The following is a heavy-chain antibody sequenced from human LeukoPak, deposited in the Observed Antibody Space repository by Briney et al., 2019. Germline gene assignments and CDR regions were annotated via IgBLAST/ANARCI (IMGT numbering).Heavy chain of an antibody. Sequence: PGRSLRLSCAASGFTFSSYAMHWVRQAPGKGLEWVAGISYYEGNTYYAQSVQGRFSISTDNSKNTLYLQMDRLRAEDTAIYYSARDRRICLTTTDRSFEYWGQGILVTVSS. J-gene: IGHJ4*02. CDR2: ISYYEGNT. CDR3: ARDRRICLTTTDRSFEY. D-gene: IGHD1-1*01. CDR1: GFTFSSYA. V-gene: IGHV3-30-3*01.